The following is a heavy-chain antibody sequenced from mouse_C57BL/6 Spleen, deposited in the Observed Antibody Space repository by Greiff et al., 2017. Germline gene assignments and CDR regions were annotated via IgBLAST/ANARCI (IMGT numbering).Heavy chain of an antibody. CDR1: GYAFSSYW. CDR3: ARGDYGDAMDY. CDR2: IYPGDGGT. J-gene: IGHJ4*01. V-gene: IGHV1-80*01. D-gene: IGHD1-1*02. Sequence: LVESGAELVKPGASVTISCKASGYAFSSYWMNWVKQRPGNGLEWIGHIYPGDGGTTYNGKFKGKATLTADKSSSTAYMQLSNLTSEDSAVYVCARGDYGDAMDYWGQGTSVTVSS.